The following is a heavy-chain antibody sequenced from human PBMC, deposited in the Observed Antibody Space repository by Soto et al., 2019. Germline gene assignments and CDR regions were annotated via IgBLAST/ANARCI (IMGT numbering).Heavy chain of an antibody. CDR3: AREGYYYGSGSYSHY. CDR1: GGSISSYY. Sequence: PSETLSLTCTVSGGSISSYYWSWIRQPAGKGLEWIGRIYTSGSTNYNPSLKSRVTMSVDTSKNQFSLKLSSVTAADTAVYYCAREGYYYGSGSYSHYWGQGTLVTVSS. V-gene: IGHV4-4*07. J-gene: IGHJ4*02. CDR2: IYTSGST. D-gene: IGHD3-10*01.